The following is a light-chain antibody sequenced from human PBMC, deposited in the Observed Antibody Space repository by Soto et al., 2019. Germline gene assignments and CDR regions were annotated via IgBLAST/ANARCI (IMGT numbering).Light chain of an antibody. CDR2: GAS. CDR1: QSVNNN. CDR3: QQFNNWPRT. J-gene: IGKJ1*01. V-gene: IGKV3-15*01. Sequence: EIVMTQSPATLSVSPGERATLSCRASQSVNNNLAWYQQKPGQAPRLLIYGASTRATGIPARFSVSGSGTEFTLTISSLQSEDFAVYYCQQFNNWPRTFGQGTKVEVK.